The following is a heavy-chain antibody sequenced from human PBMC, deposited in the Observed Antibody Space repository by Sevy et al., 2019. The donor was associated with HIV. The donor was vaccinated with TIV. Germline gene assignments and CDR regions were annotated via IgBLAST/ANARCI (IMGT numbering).Heavy chain of an antibody. CDR3: ARYSITMVRGPFDY. CDR1: GFTFSSYW. D-gene: IGHD3-10*01. V-gene: IGHV3-7*01. Sequence: GGSLRLSCAASGFTFSSYWMSWVRQAPGKGLEWVANIKQDGSEKYYVDSVKGRFTISRDNAKNSLYLQMNSLRAEDTAVYYCARYSITMVRGPFDYWGQRTLVTVSS. J-gene: IGHJ4*02. CDR2: IKQDGSEK.